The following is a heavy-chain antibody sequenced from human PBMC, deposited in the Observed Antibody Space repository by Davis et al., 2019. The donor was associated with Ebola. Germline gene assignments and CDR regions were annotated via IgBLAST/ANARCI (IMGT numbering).Heavy chain of an antibody. D-gene: IGHD3-16*01. CDR1: GFTFYTYS. CDR3: ASEARGSLGWFDP. Sequence: GESLKISCAASGFTFYTYSMNWVRQAPGKGLESVSFISSHSRYIYYADSVRGRFIISRDNAKNSLYLQMNSLRAEDTAVYYCASEARGSLGWFDPWGQGTLVTVSS. V-gene: IGHV3-21*01. CDR2: ISSHSRYI. J-gene: IGHJ5*02.